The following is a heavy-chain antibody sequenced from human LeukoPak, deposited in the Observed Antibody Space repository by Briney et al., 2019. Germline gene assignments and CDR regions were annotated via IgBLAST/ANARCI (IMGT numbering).Heavy chain of an antibody. V-gene: IGHV4-34*01. CDR2: INHSGST. CDR1: GGSISSYY. Sequence: SETLSLTCTVSGGSISSYYWSWIRQPPGKGLEWIGEINHSGSTNYNPSLKSRVTISVDTSKNQFSLKLSSVTAADTAVYYCARPIVVVPLRAFDIWGQGTMVIVSS. D-gene: IGHD2-21*01. CDR3: ARPIVVVPLRAFDI. J-gene: IGHJ3*02.